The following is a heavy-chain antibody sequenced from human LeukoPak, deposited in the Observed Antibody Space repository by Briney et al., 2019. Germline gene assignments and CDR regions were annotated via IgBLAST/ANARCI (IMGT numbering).Heavy chain of an antibody. CDR3: ARGSVGMATITLFDY. CDR2: IYYSGST. CDR1: GGSISSSSYY. Sequence: SETLSLTCTVSGGSISSSSYYWGWIRQPPGKGLEWIGSIYYSGSTYYNPSLKSRVTISVDTSKNQFSLKLSSVTAADTAVYYCARGSVGMATITLFDYWGQGTLVTVSS. V-gene: IGHV4-39*07. D-gene: IGHD5-24*01. J-gene: IGHJ4*02.